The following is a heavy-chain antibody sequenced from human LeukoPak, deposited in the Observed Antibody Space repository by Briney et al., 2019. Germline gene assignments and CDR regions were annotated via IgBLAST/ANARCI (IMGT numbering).Heavy chain of an antibody. D-gene: IGHD6-19*01. CDR3: ARGYSSGWFLYYFDY. CDR2: NDPSDSYT. CDR1: GYTFTNYW. J-gene: IGHJ4*02. V-gene: IGHV5-10-1*01. Sequence: GEALSISCTGSGYTFTNYWIRWVRHTPRKGLEWMVMNDPSDSYTNSSPYFKGHVTISADKSISTAYLQWSSLKASDTAMYYCARGYSSGWFLYYFDYWGQGTLVTVSS.